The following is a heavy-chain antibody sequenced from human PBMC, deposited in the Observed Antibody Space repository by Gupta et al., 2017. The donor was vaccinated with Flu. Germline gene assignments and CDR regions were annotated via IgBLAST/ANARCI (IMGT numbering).Heavy chain of an antibody. J-gene: IGHJ6*02. V-gene: IGHV3-30*18. CDR2: VSYSGDNK. Sequence: QVQLVESGGGVVQPGGSLRLSCVAAGFKVRDFAMHWVRQAPGKGLEWVAAVSYSGDNKYYVDAVRGRFTISRDNSNNMVYLQMNNLRAEDSAIYYCAKSTSTWNTYSYYHGMDVWGHGTTVSVSS. D-gene: IGHD1/OR15-1a*01. CDR3: AKSTSTWNTYSYYHGMDV. CDR1: GFKVRDFA.